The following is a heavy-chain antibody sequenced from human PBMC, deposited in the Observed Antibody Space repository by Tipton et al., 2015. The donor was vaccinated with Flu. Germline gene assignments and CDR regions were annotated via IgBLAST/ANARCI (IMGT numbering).Heavy chain of an antibody. V-gene: IGHV4-34*01. J-gene: IGHJ4*02. Sequence: TLSLTCAVYGGSFSGYYWSWIRQPPGKGLEWIGEINHSGSTNYNPSLKSRVTISVDTSKNQFSLKPSSVTAADTAVYYCVVLRLLTFYWGQGTLVTVSS. CDR2: INHSGST. CDR1: GGSFSGYY. CDR3: VVLRLLTFY. D-gene: IGHD2/OR15-2a*01.